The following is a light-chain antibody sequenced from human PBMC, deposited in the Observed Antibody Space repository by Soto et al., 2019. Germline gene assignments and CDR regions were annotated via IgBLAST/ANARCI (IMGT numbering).Light chain of an antibody. J-gene: IGKJ1*01. Sequence: IVLTQSPGTLSLSPGEGATLSCRASQTVSSSFLAWYQQKAGQAPRLLIYGASSRATGIPDRFSGSGSGTDFTLTITRLESEDFAVYYCQQYGSSPGTFGQGTKVEIK. CDR2: GAS. V-gene: IGKV3-20*01. CDR1: QTVSSSF. CDR3: QQYGSSPGT.